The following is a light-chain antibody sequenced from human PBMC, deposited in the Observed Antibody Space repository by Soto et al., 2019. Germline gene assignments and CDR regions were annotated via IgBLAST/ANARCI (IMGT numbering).Light chain of an antibody. Sequence: EVLLTQSPATRSVSPGERVTLSCRASQSININLAWYQHKPGQPPRLLIFGASTRATGIPARFSGVGSGTEFTLTISSLLSEDFAVFYCQHYNDWPPMYTFGQGTRLEIK. CDR3: QHYNDWPPMYT. V-gene: IGKV3-15*01. J-gene: IGKJ5*01. CDR1: QSININ. CDR2: GAS.